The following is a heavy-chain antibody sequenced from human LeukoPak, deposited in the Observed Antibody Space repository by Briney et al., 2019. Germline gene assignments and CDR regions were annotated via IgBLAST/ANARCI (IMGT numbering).Heavy chain of an antibody. CDR3: AGGGYSYSPFDY. J-gene: IGHJ4*02. D-gene: IGHD5-18*01. Sequence: GGSLRLSCAASGFTFSSYSMNWVRQAPGKGLEWVSSISSSSSYIYYADSVKGRFTISRDNAKNSLYLQMNSLRAEDTAVYYCAGGGYSYSPFDYWGQGTLVTVSS. V-gene: IGHV3-21*01. CDR2: ISSSSSYI. CDR1: GFTFSSYS.